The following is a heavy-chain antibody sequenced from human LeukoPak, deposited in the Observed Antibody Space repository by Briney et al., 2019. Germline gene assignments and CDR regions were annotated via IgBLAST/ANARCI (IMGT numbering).Heavy chain of an antibody. J-gene: IGHJ6*03. CDR1: GGSFSGYY. CDR3: ARRAGAAMPNYYYMDV. CDR2: INHSGST. D-gene: IGHD3-16*01. V-gene: IGHV4-34*01. Sequence: SETLSLTCAVYGGSFSGYYWSWIRQPPGKGLEWIGEINHSGSTNYNPSLKSRVTISVDTSKNQFSLKLSSVTAADTAVYYCARRAGAAMPNYYYMDVWGKGTTVTISS.